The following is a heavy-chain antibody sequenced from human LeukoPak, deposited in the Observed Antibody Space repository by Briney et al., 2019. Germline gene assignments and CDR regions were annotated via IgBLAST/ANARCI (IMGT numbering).Heavy chain of an antibody. CDR2: IYPGDADT. D-gene: IGHD5-12*01. J-gene: IGHJ4*02. CDR1: GSRFTTYW. V-gene: IGHV5-51*01. Sequence: GEPLQISGKGSGSRFTTYWRGGVGQLPGKGLEGMGLIYPGDADTRYRPSFQGQVTISADKSSSTAYQQWSSLKASDTAMYYCARPRMESGYDSSFDYWGQGTLVTVSS. CDR3: ARPRMESGYDSSFDY.